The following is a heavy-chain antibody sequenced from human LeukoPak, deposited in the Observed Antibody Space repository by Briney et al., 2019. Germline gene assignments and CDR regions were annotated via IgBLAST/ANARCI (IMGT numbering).Heavy chain of an antibody. Sequence: PSETLSLTCTVSGDSISNYYWSWIRQPAGKGLEWIGYIYYSGSTNYNPSLKSRVTISVDTSKNQFSLKLSSVTAADTAVYYCARISYDLDYWGQGTLVTVSS. CDR1: GDSISNYY. CDR3: ARISYDLDY. D-gene: IGHD2-21*01. CDR2: IYYSGST. V-gene: IGHV4-59*08. J-gene: IGHJ4*02.